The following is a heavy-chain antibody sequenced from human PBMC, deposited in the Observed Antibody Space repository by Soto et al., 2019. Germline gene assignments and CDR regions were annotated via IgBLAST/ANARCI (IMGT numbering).Heavy chain of an antibody. CDR1: GFTFSSYG. CDR3: AKDWYPVAARPWYAFDI. V-gene: IGHV3-30*18. J-gene: IGHJ3*02. Sequence: LRLSCAAPGFTFSSYGMHWVRQAPGKGLEWVAVISYDGSNKYYADSVKGRFTISRYNSKNTLYLQMNSLRAEDTAVYYCAKDWYPVAARPWYAFDIWGQGTMVTVSS. D-gene: IGHD6-6*01. CDR2: ISYDGSNK.